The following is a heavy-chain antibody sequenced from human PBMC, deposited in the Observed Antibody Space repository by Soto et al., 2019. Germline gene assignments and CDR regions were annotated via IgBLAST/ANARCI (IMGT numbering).Heavy chain of an antibody. V-gene: IGHV5-51*03. J-gene: IGHJ6*02. CDR3: VRMGFSGGGYLSYSYYGMDI. D-gene: IGHD5-12*01. Sequence: EVQLVQSGAEVKEPGESLKISCKGSGYSFTKYWIGWVRQMPGKGLEWMAIIYPDESDTRYSPSFQGQVTISADKSISTAYLQWSSLKASDTAMYYCVRMGFSGGGYLSYSYYGMDIWGQGTTVTVSS. CDR2: IYPDESDT. CDR1: GYSFTKYW.